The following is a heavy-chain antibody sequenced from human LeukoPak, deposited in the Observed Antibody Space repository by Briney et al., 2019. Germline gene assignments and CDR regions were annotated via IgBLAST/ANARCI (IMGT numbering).Heavy chain of an antibody. D-gene: IGHD3-22*01. CDR3: ARWDSSGVRFDD. CDR2: INHSGST. CDR1: GGSFSGYY. Sequence: PSETLSLTCAVYGGSFSGYYWSWIRQPPGKGLEWIGGINHSGSTNYNPSLKSRVTISVDTSKNQFSLKLSSVTAADTAVYYCARWDSSGVRFDDWGQGTLVTVSS. V-gene: IGHV4-34*01. J-gene: IGHJ4*02.